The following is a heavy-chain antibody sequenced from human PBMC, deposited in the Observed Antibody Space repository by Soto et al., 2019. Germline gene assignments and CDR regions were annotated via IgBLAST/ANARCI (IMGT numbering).Heavy chain of an antibody. CDR1: GYSFTSYW. V-gene: IGHV5-51*01. J-gene: IGHJ4*02. D-gene: IGHD6-13*01. CDR2: IYPGDSDT. CDR3: ARVDSSSPYVFDY. Sequence: GESLKISCNGSGYSFTSYWICWVRQMPGKGLEWMGIIYPGDSDTRYSPSFQGQVTISADKSISTAYLQWSSLKASDTAMYYCARVDSSSPYVFDYWGQGTLVTV.